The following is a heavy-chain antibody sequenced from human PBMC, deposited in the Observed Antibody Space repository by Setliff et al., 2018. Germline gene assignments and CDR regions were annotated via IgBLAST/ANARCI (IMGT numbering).Heavy chain of an antibody. CDR3: ARGQTLRHFDWPTAFDY. CDR1: GYTFNNYG. V-gene: IGHV1-18*01. CDR2: ISAYSGET. Sequence: ASVKVSCKASGYTFNNYGIIWVRQAPGQGPEWMGWISAYSGETDYAQIFQGRVTMTTDTPTSTAYMELRSLTSDDTAVYYCARGQTLRHFDWPTAFDYWGLGTLVTVSS. D-gene: IGHD3-9*01. J-gene: IGHJ4*02.